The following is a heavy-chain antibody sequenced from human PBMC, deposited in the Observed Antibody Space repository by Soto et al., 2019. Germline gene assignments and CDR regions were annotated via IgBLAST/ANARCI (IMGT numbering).Heavy chain of an antibody. CDR2: ISSSGSTI. D-gene: IGHD3-22*01. Sequence: EVQLVESGGGLVQPGGSLRLSCAASGFTFSSYEMNWVRQAPGKGLEWVSYISSSGSTIYYADSVKGRFTISRDNAKNSLYLQMNSLRAEDTAVYYCVRVPYYYDSSGNLYYFDYWGQGTLVTVSS. V-gene: IGHV3-48*03. J-gene: IGHJ4*02. CDR3: VRVPYYYDSSGNLYYFDY. CDR1: GFTFSSYE.